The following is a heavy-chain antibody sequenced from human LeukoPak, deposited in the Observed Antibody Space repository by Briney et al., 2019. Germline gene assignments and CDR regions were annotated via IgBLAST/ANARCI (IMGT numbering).Heavy chain of an antibody. CDR3: ATQGQWLVGYAFEI. V-gene: IGHV4-34*01. CDR1: GGSFSGYF. J-gene: IGHJ3*02. CDR2: INQSGETT. D-gene: IGHD6-19*01. Sequence: PSETLSLTCAVSGGSFSGYFWTWIRQPPGKGLEWIGEINQSGETTNYNPSLKSRVTISVDTSKKQFSLRMTSVTAADTAVYYCATQGQWLVGYAFEIWGHGTMVTV.